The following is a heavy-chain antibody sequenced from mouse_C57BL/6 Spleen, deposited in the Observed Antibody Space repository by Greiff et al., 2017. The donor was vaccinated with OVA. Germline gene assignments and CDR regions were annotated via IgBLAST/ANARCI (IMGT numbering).Heavy chain of an antibody. V-gene: IGHV5-9*01. CDR1: GFTFSSYT. Sequence: EVKLVESGGGLVKPGGSLKLFCAASGFTFSSYTMSWVRQTPEKRLEWVATISGGGGNTYYPDSVKGRFTISRDNAKNTLYLQMSSLRSEDTALYYCARHEAVGGFDYWGQGTTLTVSS. D-gene: IGHD1-1*01. CDR3: ARHEAVGGFDY. J-gene: IGHJ2*01. CDR2: ISGGGGNT.